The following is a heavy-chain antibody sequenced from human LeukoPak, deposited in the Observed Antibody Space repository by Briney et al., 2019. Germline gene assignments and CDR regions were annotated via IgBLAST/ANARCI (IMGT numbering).Heavy chain of an antibody. CDR2: INHSGST. V-gene: IGHV4-34*01. Sequence: SETLSLTCAVYGGSFSGHYWSWIRQPPGKGLEWIGEINHSGSTNYNPSLKSRVTISVDTSKNQFSLKLSSVTAADTAVYYCAAKTTFSDYWGQGTLVTVSS. CDR3: AAKTTFSDY. J-gene: IGHJ4*02. CDR1: GGSFSGHY. D-gene: IGHD3-16*01.